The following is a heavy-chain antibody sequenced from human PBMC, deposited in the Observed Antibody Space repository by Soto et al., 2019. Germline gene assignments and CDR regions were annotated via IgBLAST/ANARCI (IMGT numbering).Heavy chain of an antibody. Sequence: AETLSLTCTVSGGSISSYDWSWIRQAPGKGLEWIGYIYYSGSTNYNPSLKSRVTISVDTSKNQFSLKLSSVTAADTAVYYCDRSITILGLRPWFDAWGQGTLVTVSS. V-gene: IGHV4-59*01. CDR1: GGSISSYD. D-gene: IGHD3-3*01. CDR3: DRSITILGLRPWFDA. CDR2: IYYSGST. J-gene: IGHJ5*02.